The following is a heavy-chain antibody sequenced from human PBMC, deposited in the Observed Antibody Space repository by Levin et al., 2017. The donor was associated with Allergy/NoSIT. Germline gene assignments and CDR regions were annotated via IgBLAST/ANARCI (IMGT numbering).Heavy chain of an antibody. CDR1: GFTFSSYG. J-gene: IGHJ6*02. Sequence: GGSLRLSCAASGFTFSSYGMHWVRQAPGKGLEWVALISYDGSNKYYADSVKGRFAISRDNSKNTLYLQMNSLRAEDTAVYYCAKDMGQELHYYYGMDVWGQGTTVTVSS. CDR3: AKDMGQELHYYYGMDV. V-gene: IGHV3-30*18. CDR2: ISYDGSNK. D-gene: IGHD1-7*01.